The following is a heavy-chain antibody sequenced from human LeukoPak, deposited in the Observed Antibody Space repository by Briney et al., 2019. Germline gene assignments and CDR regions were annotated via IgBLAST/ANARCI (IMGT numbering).Heavy chain of an antibody. J-gene: IGHJ6*02. Sequence: GGSLRPSCAASGFTFSSYGMHWVRQAPGKGLEWVAVIWYDGSNKYYADSVKGRFTISRDNSKNTLYLQMNSLRAEDTAVYYCARAGGYCSSTSCPYYYYYGMDVWGQGTTVTVSS. CDR2: IWYDGSNK. CDR3: ARAGGYCSSTSCPYYYYYGMDV. D-gene: IGHD2-2*01. V-gene: IGHV3-33*01. CDR1: GFTFSSYG.